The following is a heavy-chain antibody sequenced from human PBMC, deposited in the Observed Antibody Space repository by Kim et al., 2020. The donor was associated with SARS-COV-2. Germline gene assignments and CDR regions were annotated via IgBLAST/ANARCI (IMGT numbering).Heavy chain of an antibody. CDR2: IYYSGST. CDR3: KGFGELLYTHYYYYGMDV. V-gene: IGHV4-39*07. J-gene: IGHJ6*02. CDR1: GGSISSSSYY. D-gene: IGHD3-10*01. Sequence: SETLSLTCTVSGGSISSSSYYWDWIRQPPGKGLEWIGSIYYSGSTYYNPSLKSRVTISVDTSKNQFSLKLSSVTAADTAVYYCKGFGELLYTHYYYYGMDVWGQGTTVTVSS.